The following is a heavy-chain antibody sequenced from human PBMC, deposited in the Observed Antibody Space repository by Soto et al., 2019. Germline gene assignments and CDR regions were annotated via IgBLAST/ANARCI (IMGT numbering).Heavy chain of an antibody. Sequence: QTLSLTCAVSGGSIGGVGYSWSWIRQPPGGGLEWIGYMYHSGTFLKSPSLKTRLTMSLDMSKNQFSLTLNSMTAADTAVYYCARAQFYSGSGNYNNLMFDAWGQGIQVTVSS. CDR2: MYHSGTF. J-gene: IGHJ5*02. V-gene: IGHV4-30-2*01. CDR3: ARAQFYSGSGNYNNLMFDA. D-gene: IGHD3-10*01. CDR1: GGSIGGVGYS.